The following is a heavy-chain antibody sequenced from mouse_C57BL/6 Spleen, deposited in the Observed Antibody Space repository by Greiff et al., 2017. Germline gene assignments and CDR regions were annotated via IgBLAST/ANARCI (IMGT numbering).Heavy chain of an antibody. D-gene: IGHD1-1*01. CDR2: IDPSDSYT. Sequence: QVQLQQPGAELVKPGASVKLSCKASGYTFTSYWMQWVKQRPGQGLEWIGEIDPSDSYTNYNQKFKGKATLTVDTSSSTAYMQLSSLTSEDSAVYYCTRKDGSNFDYWGQGTTLTVSS. CDR1: GYTFTSYW. CDR3: TRKDGSNFDY. V-gene: IGHV1-50*01. J-gene: IGHJ2*01.